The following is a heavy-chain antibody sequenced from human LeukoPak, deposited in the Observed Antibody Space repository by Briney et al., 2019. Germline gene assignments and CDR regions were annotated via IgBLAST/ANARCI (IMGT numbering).Heavy chain of an antibody. D-gene: IGHD3-9*01. CDR3: ARGFDGLTGYYPPDY. Sequence: SETLSLTCAIYRGSVSGYYWSWIRQSPGKGLEWIGEISHTGRSKNNPSLKSRVTISEDMSKKQFSLKLNSVTAADTALYYCARGFDGLTGYYPPDYWSQGTLVTVSS. CDR1: RGSVSGYY. V-gene: IGHV4-34*01. J-gene: IGHJ4*02. CDR2: ISHTGRS.